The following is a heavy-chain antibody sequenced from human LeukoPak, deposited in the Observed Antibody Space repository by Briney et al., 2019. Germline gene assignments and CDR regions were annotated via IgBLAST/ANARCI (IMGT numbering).Heavy chain of an antibody. CDR2: ISGSGGST. J-gene: IGHJ4*02. CDR3: TGNYYGSGSYADFDY. D-gene: IGHD3-10*01. V-gene: IGHV3-23*01. CDR1: GFTFSSYG. Sequence: PGGSLRLSCAASGFTFSSYGMSWVRQAPGQGLEWVSAISGSGGSTYYADSVKGRFTISRDNSKNTLYLQMDSLKTADTAVHYCTGNYYGSGSYADFDYWGQGTLVTVSS.